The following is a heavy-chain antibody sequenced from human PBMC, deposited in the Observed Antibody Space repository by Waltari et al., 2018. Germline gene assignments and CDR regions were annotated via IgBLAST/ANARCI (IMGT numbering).Heavy chain of an antibody. Sequence: QVQLQESGPGLVKPSETLSLTCAVSGYSISSGYYWGWIRQPPGKGLEWIGSIYHSGSTYYNPSLKSRVTRSVDTSKNQFSLKLSSVTAADTAVYYCARTGGVNYDFWSGYYTDWGQGTLVTVSS. V-gene: IGHV4-38-2*01. CDR1: GYSISSGYY. D-gene: IGHD3-3*01. J-gene: IGHJ4*02. CDR2: IYHSGST. CDR3: ARTGGVNYDFWSGYYTD.